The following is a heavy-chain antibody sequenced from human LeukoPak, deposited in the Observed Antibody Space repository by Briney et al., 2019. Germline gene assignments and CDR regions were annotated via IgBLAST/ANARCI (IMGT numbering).Heavy chain of an antibody. D-gene: IGHD6-13*01. V-gene: IGHV4-39*07. CDR1: GGSISSSSYY. CDR3: ARAYSSSEYYFDY. J-gene: IGHJ4*02. CDR2: IYYSGST. Sequence: SSETLSLTCTVSGGSISSSSYYWGWIRQPPGKGLEWIGSIYYSGSTYYNPSLKSRVTISVDTSKNQFSLKLSSVTAADTAVYYCARAYSSSEYYFDYWGQGTLVTVSS.